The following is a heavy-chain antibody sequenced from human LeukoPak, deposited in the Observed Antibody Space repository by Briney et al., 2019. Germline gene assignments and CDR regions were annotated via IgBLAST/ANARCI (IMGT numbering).Heavy chain of an antibody. Sequence: ASVRVSCKASGYTFTGYYMHWVRQAPGQGLEWMGWINPNSGGTNYAQKFQGRVTMTRDTSISTAYMELSRLRSDDTAVYYCARDRSLLRFLEWLLDYWGQGTLVTVSS. CDR1: GYTFTGYY. V-gene: IGHV1-2*02. J-gene: IGHJ4*02. CDR2: INPNSGGT. D-gene: IGHD3-3*01. CDR3: ARDRSLLRFLEWLLDY.